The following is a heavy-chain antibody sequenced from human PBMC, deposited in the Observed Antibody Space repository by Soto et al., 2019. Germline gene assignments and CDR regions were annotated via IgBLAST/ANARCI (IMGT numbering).Heavy chain of an antibody. CDR3: ARDGVGATTYFGYFDY. Sequence: QVQLVESGGGVVQPGRSLRLSCAASRFTFSGYGMHWVRQAPGKGLEWVAIIRYDGSNIYYADSVKGRFTISRDNSKDTLFLQMNSLRAEYTAVYYCARDGVGATTYFGYFDYWGQGTLVTVSS. CDR2: IRYDGSNI. J-gene: IGHJ4*02. CDR1: RFTFSGYG. V-gene: IGHV3-33*01. D-gene: IGHD1-26*01.